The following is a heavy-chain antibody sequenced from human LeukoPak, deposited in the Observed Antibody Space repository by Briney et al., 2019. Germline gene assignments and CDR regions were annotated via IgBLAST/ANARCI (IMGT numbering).Heavy chain of an antibody. J-gene: IGHJ6*03. V-gene: IGHV4-31*03. CDR1: GGSISSGGYY. D-gene: IGHD3-22*01. CDR3: ARDRKSYDSSGYYRYYYYYMDV. Sequence: SETLSLTCTVSGGSISSGGYYWSWICQHPGKGLEWIGYIYYSGSTYYNPSLKSRVTISVDTSKNQFSLKLSSVTAADTAVYYCARDRKSYDSSGYYRYYYYYMDVWGKGTTVTVSS. CDR2: IYYSGST.